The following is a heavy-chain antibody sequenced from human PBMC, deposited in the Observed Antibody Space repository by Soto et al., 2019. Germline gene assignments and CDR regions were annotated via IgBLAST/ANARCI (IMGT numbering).Heavy chain of an antibody. CDR3: ARRTSGWYSDY. J-gene: IGHJ4*02. CDR1: GFTFSSYS. D-gene: IGHD6-19*01. Sequence: EVQLVESGGGLVQPGGSLRLSCAASGFTFSSYSMIWVRQPPGKGLECISYIDSGGTTIYQTDSVKGRFTISRDNAKNLLYLQMNSLRGEDTAVYYCARRTSGWYSDYWGLGTLVTVSS. V-gene: IGHV3-48*01. CDR2: IDSGGTTI.